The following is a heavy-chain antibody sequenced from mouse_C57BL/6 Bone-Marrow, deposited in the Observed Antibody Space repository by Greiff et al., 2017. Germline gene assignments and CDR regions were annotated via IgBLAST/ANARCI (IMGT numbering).Heavy chain of an antibody. D-gene: IGHD2-1*01. CDR1: GYTFTSYG. J-gene: IGHJ1*03. Sequence: QLQQSGAELARPGASVKLSCKASGYTFTSYGISWVKQRTGQGLEWIGEIYPRSGNTYYNEKFKGKATLTADKSSSTAYMELRSLTSEDSAVYFCARFYYGNYWYFDVWGTGTTVTVSS. CDR2: IYPRSGNT. CDR3: ARFYYGNYWYFDV. V-gene: IGHV1-81*01.